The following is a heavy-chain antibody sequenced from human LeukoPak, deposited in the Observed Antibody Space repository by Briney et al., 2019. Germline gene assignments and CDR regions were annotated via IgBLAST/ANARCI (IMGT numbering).Heavy chain of an antibody. CDR3: ARDVYGGSGSLYLGYFDC. Sequence: PSETLSLTCTVSGGSISGNYWSWIRQPPGKELEWIGYIFYSGTTTYNPSLKSRVTISVDTSKNQFSLKLSSVTAADTAVYYCARDVYGGSGSLYLGYFDCWGQGILVTVSS. V-gene: IGHV4-59*01. CDR2: IFYSGTT. D-gene: IGHD3-10*01. J-gene: IGHJ4*02. CDR1: GGSISGNY.